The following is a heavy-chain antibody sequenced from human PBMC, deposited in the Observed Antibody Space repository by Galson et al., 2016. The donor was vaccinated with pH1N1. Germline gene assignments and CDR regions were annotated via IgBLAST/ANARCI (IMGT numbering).Heavy chain of an antibody. CDR3: VHSDILVIQMANY. CDR2: IYWDDDR. D-gene: IGHD5-24*01. Sequence: PALVKPTQTLTLTCTFSGFSPNTSAVGVGWVRQPPGKALECLALIYWDDDRRYSPSLKNRLSIAKDTSKNQVILTMTNMGPVDTATYYCVHSDILVIQMANYWGQGTRVTVSS. V-gene: IGHV2-5*02. J-gene: IGHJ4*02. CDR1: GFSPNTSAVG.